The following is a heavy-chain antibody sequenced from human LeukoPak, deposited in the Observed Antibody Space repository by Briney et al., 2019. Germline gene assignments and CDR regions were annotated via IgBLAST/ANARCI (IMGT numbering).Heavy chain of an antibody. CDR2: ISSSSSYI. J-gene: IGHJ4*02. CDR1: GFTFSSYS. Sequence: PGGSLRLSCAASGFTFSSYSMNWVRQAPGKGLEWVSSISSSSSYIYYADSVKGRFTISRDNAKNSLYLQMNSLRAEDTAVYYCARDPRPYSSRWPYYFDYWGQGTLVTVSS. D-gene: IGHD6-13*01. CDR3: ARDPRPYSSRWPYYFDY. V-gene: IGHV3-21*01.